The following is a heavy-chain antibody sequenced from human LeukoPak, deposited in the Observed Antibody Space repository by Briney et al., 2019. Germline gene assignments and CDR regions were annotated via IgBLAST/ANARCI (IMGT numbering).Heavy chain of an antibody. Sequence: GGSLRLSCAASGFTFDDYAMHWVRQAPGKGLEWVSGISWNSGSIGYADSVKGRFTISRDNAKNSLYLQMNSLRAEDTALYYCAKDFGGRVPAYYFDYWGQGTLVTVSS. V-gene: IGHV3-9*01. J-gene: IGHJ4*02. CDR2: ISWNSGSI. CDR1: GFTFDDYA. CDR3: AKDFGGRVPAYYFDY. D-gene: IGHD2-15*01.